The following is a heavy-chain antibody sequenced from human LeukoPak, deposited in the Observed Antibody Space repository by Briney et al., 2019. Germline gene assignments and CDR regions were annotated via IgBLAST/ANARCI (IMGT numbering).Heavy chain of an antibody. Sequence: SETLSLTCTVSGGSISSYYWSWIRQPPGKGLEWIGYIYYSGSTNYNPSLKSRVTISVDTSKNQFSLKLSSVTAADTAVYYCARLIIDAPEDIVATPPYWYFDLWGRGTLVTVSS. V-gene: IGHV4-59*08. CDR1: GGSISSYY. D-gene: IGHD5-12*01. CDR3: ARLIIDAPEDIVATPPYWYFDL. J-gene: IGHJ2*01. CDR2: IYYSGST.